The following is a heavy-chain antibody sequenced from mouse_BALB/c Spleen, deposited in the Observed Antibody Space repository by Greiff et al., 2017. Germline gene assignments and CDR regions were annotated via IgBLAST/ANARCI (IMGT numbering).Heavy chain of an antibody. V-gene: IGHV5-6-4*01. J-gene: IGHJ3*01. D-gene: IGHD1-2*01. Sequence: SVKGRFTISRDNAKNTLYLQMSSLKSEDTAMYYCTRGDFTTATWFAYWGQGTLVTVSA. CDR3: TRGDFTTATWFAY.